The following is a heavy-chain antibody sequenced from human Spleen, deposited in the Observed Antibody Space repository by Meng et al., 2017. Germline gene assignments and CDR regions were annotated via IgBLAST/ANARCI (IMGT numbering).Heavy chain of an antibody. J-gene: IGHJ4*02. CDR1: GFTFNDYD. Sequence: GGSLRLSCAASGFTFNDYDMSWVRQAPGKGLEWVSTIRDSGGSTYYADSVKGRFTISRDNSKNTLHLQMNSLRADDTALYYCARHHSSSWSPIDYWGRGTLVTVSS. V-gene: IGHV3-23*01. D-gene: IGHD6-13*01. CDR2: IRDSGGST. CDR3: ARHHSSSWSPIDY.